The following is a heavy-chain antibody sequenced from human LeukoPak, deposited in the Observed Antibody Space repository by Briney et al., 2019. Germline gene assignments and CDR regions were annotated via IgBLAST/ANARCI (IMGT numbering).Heavy chain of an antibody. CDR2: IVVGSGNT. Sequence: SVKVSCKASGFTFTSSAVQWVRQARGQRLEWIGWIVVGSGNTNYAQKFQERVTITRDMSTSTAYMELSSLRSEDTAVYYCAASPDYYDNSGYSYYFDYWGQGTLVTVSS. D-gene: IGHD3-22*01. V-gene: IGHV1-58*01. J-gene: IGHJ4*02. CDR3: AASPDYYDNSGYSYYFDY. CDR1: GFTFTSSA.